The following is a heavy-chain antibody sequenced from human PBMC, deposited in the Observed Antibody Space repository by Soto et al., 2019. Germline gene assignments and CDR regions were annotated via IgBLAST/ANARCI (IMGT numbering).Heavy chain of an antibody. Sequence: PGGSLRLSCAASGFTFSSYSMNWVRQAPGKGLEWVSYISSSSSTIYYADSVKGRFTISRDNAKNSLYLQMNSLRDEDTAVYYCARSRTFFRPRAYFDYWGQGXLVTVSS. V-gene: IGHV3-48*02. CDR2: ISSSSSTI. CDR1: GFTFSSYS. J-gene: IGHJ4*02. CDR3: ARSRTFFRPRAYFDY. D-gene: IGHD2-2*01.